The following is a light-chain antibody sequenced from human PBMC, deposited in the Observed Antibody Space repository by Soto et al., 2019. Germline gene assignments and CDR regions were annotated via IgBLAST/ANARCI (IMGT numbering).Light chain of an antibody. CDR2: EVV. Sequence: QSALTQPPSASGSPGQSVTISCTGTKSDIGVYDFVSWYQHHPGKAPRLIIYEVVQRPSGVPDRFSGSKSGNTASLTVSGLQAADEADYFCKSFAGRKTDVFGSGTQLTVL. CDR3: KSFAGRKTDV. V-gene: IGLV2-8*01. J-gene: IGLJ6*01. CDR1: KSDIGVYDF.